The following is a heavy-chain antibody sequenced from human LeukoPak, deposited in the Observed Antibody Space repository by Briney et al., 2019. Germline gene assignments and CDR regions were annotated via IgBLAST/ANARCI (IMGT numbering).Heavy chain of an antibody. CDR1: GGSISSYY. Sequence: SETLSLTCTVSGGSISSYYWSWVRQPPGKGLKWIGYIYYSGSTNYNPSLKSRVTISVDTSKNQFSLKLSSVTAADTAVYYCARDGSSGSFDYWGQGTLVTVSS. D-gene: IGHD3-22*01. CDR2: IYYSGST. J-gene: IGHJ4*02. CDR3: ARDGSSGSFDY. V-gene: IGHV4-59*01.